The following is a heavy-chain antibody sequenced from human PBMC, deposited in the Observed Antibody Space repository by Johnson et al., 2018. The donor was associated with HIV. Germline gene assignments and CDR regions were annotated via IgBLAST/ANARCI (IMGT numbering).Heavy chain of an antibody. D-gene: IGHD2/OR15-2a*01. J-gene: IGHJ3*02. Sequence: VQLVESGGGLVQPGRSLRLSCAASGFTFDDYAMHWVRQAPGKGLEWVSGISWNSRAIYTDSVTGRFTISRDNTKNTLYLQMNSLRAEDTAVYYCTTGAFHAYDMWGQGTMVTVSS. CDR3: TTGAFHAYDM. CDR2: ISWNSRA. V-gene: IGHV3-9*01. CDR1: GFTFDDYA.